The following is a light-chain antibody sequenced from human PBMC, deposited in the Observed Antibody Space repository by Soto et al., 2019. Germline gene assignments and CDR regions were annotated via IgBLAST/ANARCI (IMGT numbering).Light chain of an antibody. CDR2: KIS. V-gene: IGKV2-30*01. CDR3: MQSTHWPFT. J-gene: IGKJ2*01. CDR1: QGLVYSDGNIY. Sequence: DVVMTQSPLSLPVTLGQPASISCKSTQGLVYSDGNIYLNWFHQRPGQSPRRLIHKISDRDSGVPARFSGSGSGTDFTLDISRVEAEDVGIYYCMQSTHWPFTFGQGTKLEIK.